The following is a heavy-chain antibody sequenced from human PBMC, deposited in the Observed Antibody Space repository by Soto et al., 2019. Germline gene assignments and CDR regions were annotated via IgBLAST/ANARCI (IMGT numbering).Heavy chain of an antibody. CDR1: GDSVSDNSAA. J-gene: IGHJ4*02. D-gene: IGHD3-16*01. V-gene: IGHV6-1*01. Sequence: PSQTLSLTCAISGDSVSDNSAAWNWIRQSPSRGHEWLGRRYYRSTWYNDYAVSVQSRITVTQDTSKIQFSLHLNSVTPDDTAVYYCAREFPYYVGRVSFPDYCSQGALVNVSS. CDR2: RYYRSTWYN. CDR3: AREFPYYVGRVSFPDY.